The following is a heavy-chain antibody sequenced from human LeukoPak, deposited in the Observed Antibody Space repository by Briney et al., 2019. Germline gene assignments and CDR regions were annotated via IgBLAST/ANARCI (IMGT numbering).Heavy chain of an antibody. Sequence: GGSLRLSCAASGFTVSSNYMSWVRQAPGKGLEWVSVIYSGGSTYYADSVKGRFTISRNNSKNTLYLQMNSLRAEDTAVYYCARGLDGGIPDYWGQGTLVTVPS. CDR3: ARGLDGGIPDY. CDR1: GFTVSSNY. V-gene: IGHV3-66*01. J-gene: IGHJ4*02. CDR2: IYSGGST. D-gene: IGHD3-16*01.